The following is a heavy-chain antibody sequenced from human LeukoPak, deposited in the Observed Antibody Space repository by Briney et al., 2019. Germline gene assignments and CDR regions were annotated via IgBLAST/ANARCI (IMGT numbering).Heavy chain of an antibody. D-gene: IGHD6-6*01. CDR3: ARGVSYSSSHFDY. CDR1: DDSISGSRYY. Sequence: PSETLSLTCTVSDDSISGSRYYWGWLRLPPGTGLEWIGSVFYSGSTYYNPSLKSRVSISLDTSKSQFSLRLSSVTAADTAVYYCARGVSYSSSHFDYWGQGTRVTVSS. CDR2: VFYSGST. J-gene: IGHJ4*02. V-gene: IGHV4-39*07.